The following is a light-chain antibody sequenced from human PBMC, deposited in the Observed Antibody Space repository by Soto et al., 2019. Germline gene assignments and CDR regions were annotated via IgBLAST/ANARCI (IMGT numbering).Light chain of an antibody. V-gene: IGKV1-33*01. J-gene: IGKJ5*01. Sequence: DIQMTQSPSSLSASVGDRVTITCQASHDIKDFLNWFQEKPGKAPKLLIYDASNLQKGVPSRLSGIGPRNDCTCPIRRLERVYISEYYCHRYDFLLPAFGQGTRLDIK. CDR2: DAS. CDR1: HDIKDF. CDR3: HRYDFLLPA.